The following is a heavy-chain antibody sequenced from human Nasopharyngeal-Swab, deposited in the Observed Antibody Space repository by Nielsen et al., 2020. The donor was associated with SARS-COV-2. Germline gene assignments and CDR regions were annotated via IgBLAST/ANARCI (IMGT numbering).Heavy chain of an antibody. CDR3: ARDHLMTVTIPYYYYGMDV. Sequence: GESLKISCAASGFTVSSNFMSWVRQAPGKGLEWVSSISSSSSYIYYADSVKGRFTISRDNAKNSLYLQMNSLRAEDTAVYYCARDHLMTVTIPYYYYGMDVWGQGTTVTVSS. V-gene: IGHV3-21*01. CDR2: ISSSSSYI. J-gene: IGHJ6*02. CDR1: GFTVSSNF. D-gene: IGHD4-11*01.